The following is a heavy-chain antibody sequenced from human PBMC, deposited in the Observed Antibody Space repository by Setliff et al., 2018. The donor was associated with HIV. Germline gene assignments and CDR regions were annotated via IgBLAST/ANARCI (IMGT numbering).Heavy chain of an antibody. CDR3: ARQLSNSFDF. CDR1: GYTFDENF. CDR2: ISPRLGGT. J-gene: IGHJ4*02. Sequence: ASVKVSCKASGYTFDENFLHWVRQAPGRGLEWMGWISPRLGGTKISQTFRGRVTMTRDTSLNTAYVEITGLRSDDTAVYFCARQLSNSFDFWCQGTLVTVSS. D-gene: IGHD1-1*01. V-gene: IGHV1-2*02.